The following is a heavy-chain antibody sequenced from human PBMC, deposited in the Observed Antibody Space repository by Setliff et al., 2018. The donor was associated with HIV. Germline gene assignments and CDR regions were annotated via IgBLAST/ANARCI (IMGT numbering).Heavy chain of an antibody. CDR2: MNPNSGNT. J-gene: IGHJ4*02. D-gene: IGHD3-10*01. CDR1: GYTFTSDD. Sequence: ASVKVSCKASGYTFTSDDINWVRQATGQGLEWMGWMNPNSGNTGYAQKFRDRVTITADTSIDTAYMELSRLRSDDTAVYYCARVREVDYYGSGSYYKGPGHFDYWGQGTLVTVSS. V-gene: IGHV1-8*02. CDR3: ARVREVDYYGSGSYYKGPGHFDY.